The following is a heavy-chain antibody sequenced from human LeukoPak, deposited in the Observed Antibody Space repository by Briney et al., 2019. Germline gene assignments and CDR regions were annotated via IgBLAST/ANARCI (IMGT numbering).Heavy chain of an antibody. J-gene: IGHJ4*02. CDR3: ARGDGGAAAGTIFDY. CDR2: INHSGST. CDR1: GGSFSGYY. V-gene: IGHV4-34*01. D-gene: IGHD6-13*01. Sequence: PSETLSLTCAVYGGSFSGYYWSWIRQPPGKGLEWIGEINHSGSTNYTPSLKSRVTISVDTSKNQFSLKLSSVTAADTAVYYCARGDGGAAAGTIFDYWGQGTLVTVSS.